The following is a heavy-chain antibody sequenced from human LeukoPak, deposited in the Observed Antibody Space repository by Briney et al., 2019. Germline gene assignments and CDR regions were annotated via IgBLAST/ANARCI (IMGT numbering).Heavy chain of an antibody. CDR1: GYTFTGYY. V-gene: IGHV1-2*02. Sequence: ASVKVSCKASGYTFTGYYMHWVRQAPGQGLEWMGWINPNSGGTNYAQKFQGRVTTTRDTSISTAYMELSRLRSDDTAVYYCARVRIVVVPAASTFDYWGQGTLVTVSS. J-gene: IGHJ4*02. D-gene: IGHD2-2*01. CDR3: ARVRIVVVPAASTFDY. CDR2: INPNSGGT.